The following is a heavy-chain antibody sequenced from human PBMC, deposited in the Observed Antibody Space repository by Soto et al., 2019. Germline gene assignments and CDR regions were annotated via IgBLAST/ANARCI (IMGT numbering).Heavy chain of an antibody. J-gene: IGHJ6*03. CDR2: IYYSGST. D-gene: IGHD6-13*01. V-gene: IGHV4-59*01. CDR3: ARDTAAGTNYYYMDV. Sequence: SETLSLTCTVSGDSISSYYWSWIRQPPGKGLEWIGYIYYSGSTNYNPSLKSRVTISVDTSKNQFSLKLSSVTAADTAVYYCARDTAAGTNYYYMDVWGKGTTVTVSS. CDR1: GDSISSYY.